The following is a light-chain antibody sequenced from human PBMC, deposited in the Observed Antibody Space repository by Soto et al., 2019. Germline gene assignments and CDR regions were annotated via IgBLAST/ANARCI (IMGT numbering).Light chain of an antibody. V-gene: IGLV2-14*03. CDR1: SSDIGGYNY. J-gene: IGLJ2*01. CDR3: SSYRTGTIVV. Sequence: QPVLTQPASVSGSPGQSISISCTGTSSDIGGYNYVSWYQQHAGKAPKLIIYDVSSRPSGASYRFSGSKSGNTASLTVSGLQAEDEADYYCSSYRTGTIVVFGGGTKLTVL. CDR2: DVS.